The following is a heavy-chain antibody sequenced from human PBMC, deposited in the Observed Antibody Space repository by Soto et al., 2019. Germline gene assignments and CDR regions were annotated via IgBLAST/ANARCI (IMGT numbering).Heavy chain of an antibody. J-gene: IGHJ4*02. Sequence: EVQLLESGGGLVQPGGSLRLSCAASGFTFSSYAMTWVRQAPGKGLEWVSTISNSGGSTHYADSVKGRFTISRDNSKNTLFLQMNSLGADDTAVYYCAKGRGGIAAAGPFDYWGQGTLVTVSS. CDR3: AKGRGGIAAAGPFDY. CDR2: ISNSGGST. V-gene: IGHV3-23*01. D-gene: IGHD6-13*01. CDR1: GFTFSSYA.